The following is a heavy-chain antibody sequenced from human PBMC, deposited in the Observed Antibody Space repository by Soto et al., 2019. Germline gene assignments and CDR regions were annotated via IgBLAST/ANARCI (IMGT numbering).Heavy chain of an antibody. Sequence: PGESLKISCKGSGYSFTSYWISWVRQMPGKGLEWMGIIYPGDSDTRYSPSFQGQVTISADKSISTAYLQWSSLKASDTAIYYCARLSGYYDSSGYYAFDYWGQGTLVTVSS. CDR3: ARLSGYYDSSGYYAFDY. D-gene: IGHD3-22*01. CDR2: IYPGDSDT. J-gene: IGHJ4*02. V-gene: IGHV5-51*01. CDR1: GYSFTSYW.